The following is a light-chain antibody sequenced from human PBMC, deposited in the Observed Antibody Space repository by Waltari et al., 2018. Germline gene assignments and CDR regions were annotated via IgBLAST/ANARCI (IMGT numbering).Light chain of an antibody. J-gene: IGKJ1*01. V-gene: IGKV3-11*01. CDR3: QQRSNWPPT. Sequence: EIVLTQSPGTLSLSPGERDTLSCRASQSVSNMLAWYQQKPGQAPRLLIYDTSNRATGIPARFSGSGSGTDFTLTISSLEPEDFAVYYCQQRSNWPPTFGQGTKVEI. CDR1: QSVSNM. CDR2: DTS.